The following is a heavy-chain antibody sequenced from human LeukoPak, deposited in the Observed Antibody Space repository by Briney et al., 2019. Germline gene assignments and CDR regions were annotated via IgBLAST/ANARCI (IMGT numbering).Heavy chain of an antibody. D-gene: IGHD3-3*01. V-gene: IGHV4-59*12. CDR3: ARAPPYTIFGVVTYNWFDP. J-gene: IGHJ5*02. CDR2: IYYSGST. CDR1: GGSISSYY. Sequence: MTSETLSLTCTVSGGSISSYYWSWIRQPPGKGLEWIGYIYYSGSTNYNPSLKSRVTISVDTSKNQFSLKLSSVTAADTAVYYCARAPPYTIFGVVTYNWFDPWGQGTLVTVSS.